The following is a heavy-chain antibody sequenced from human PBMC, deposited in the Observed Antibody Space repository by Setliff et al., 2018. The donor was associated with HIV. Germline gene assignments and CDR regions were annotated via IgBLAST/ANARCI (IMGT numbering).Heavy chain of an antibody. CDR1: GFNVSYNY. V-gene: IGHV3-53*01. D-gene: IGHD4-17*01. Sequence: GGSLRLSCAASGFNVSYNYMTWVRQAPGKGLEWVSVIYSDGRTDYADSVKGRFTISRDNAKNSLYLQMNSLRAEDTAVYYCARVRTTVSTDFYYYMDVWGKGTTVTVSS. J-gene: IGHJ6*03. CDR2: IYSDGRT. CDR3: ARVRTTVSTDFYYYMDV.